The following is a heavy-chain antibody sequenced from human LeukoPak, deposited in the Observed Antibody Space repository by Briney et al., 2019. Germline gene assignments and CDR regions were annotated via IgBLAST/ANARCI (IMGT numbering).Heavy chain of an antibody. D-gene: IGHD1-26*01. J-gene: IGHJ4*02. CDR2: INWNGGST. V-gene: IGHV3-20*04. Sequence: GGSLRLSCAASGFTFDDYGMSWVRQAPGKGLEWVSGINWNGGSTGYADSVKGRFTISRDNAKNSLYLQMNSLRAEDTAVYYCASVIVGATTDYWGQGTLVTVSS. CDR1: GFTFDDYG. CDR3: ASVIVGATTDY.